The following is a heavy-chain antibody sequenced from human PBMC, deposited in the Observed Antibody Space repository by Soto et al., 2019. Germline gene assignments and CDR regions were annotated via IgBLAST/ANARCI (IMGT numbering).Heavy chain of an antibody. CDR3: ASSFTSSQLRYGMDA. CDR1: GYTFTSYG. V-gene: IGHV1-18*01. J-gene: IGHJ6*02. Sequence: ASVKVSCKASGYTFTSYGISWVRQAPGQGLEWMGWISAYNGNTNYAQKLQGRVTMTTDTSTSTAYMELRSLSSDDTAVYYCASSFTSSQLRYGMDAWGQGTTVTVSS. D-gene: IGHD2-2*01. CDR2: ISAYNGNT.